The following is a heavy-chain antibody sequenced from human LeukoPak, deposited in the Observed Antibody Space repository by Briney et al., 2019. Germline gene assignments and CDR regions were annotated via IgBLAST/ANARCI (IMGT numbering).Heavy chain of an antibody. J-gene: IGHJ4*02. Sequence: GGSLRLSCAASGFTFSSYAMSWVRQAPGKGLEWVSAISGSGGSTYYADSVKGRFTISRDNSKNTLYLQMNSLRAEDTAVYYCAKAGEFRGYSYGSFDYWGQGTLVTVSS. CDR1: GFTFSSYA. V-gene: IGHV3-23*01. CDR2: ISGSGGST. D-gene: IGHD5-18*01. CDR3: AKAGEFRGYSYGSFDY.